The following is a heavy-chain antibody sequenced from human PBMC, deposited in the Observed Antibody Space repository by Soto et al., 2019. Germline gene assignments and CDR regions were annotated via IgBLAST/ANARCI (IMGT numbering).Heavy chain of an antibody. V-gene: IGHV3-21*01. D-gene: IGHD3-10*01. J-gene: IGHJ5*02. Sequence: GSLRLSCAASGFTFSSYSMNWVRQAPGKGLEWVSSISSSSSYIYYADSVKGRFTISRDNAKNSLYLQMNSLRAEDTAVYYCARDRHFPRLWPQDVFHRFAPWGQGTLVIVSS. CDR2: ISSSSSYI. CDR1: GFTFSSYS. CDR3: ARDRHFPRLWPQDVFHRFAP.